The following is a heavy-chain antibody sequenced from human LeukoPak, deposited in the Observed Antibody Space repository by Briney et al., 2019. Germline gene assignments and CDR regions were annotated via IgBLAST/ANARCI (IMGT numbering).Heavy chain of an antibody. V-gene: IGHV3-21*01. CDR2: IRSSSSYI. CDR3: ARGYGSGSGDY. D-gene: IGHD3-10*01. CDR1: GFTFSSYT. J-gene: IGHJ4*01. Sequence: GGSLRLSCAASGFTFSSYTMNWVRQAPGKGLEWVSSIRSSSSYIYYADSLKGRFTISRDNAKNSLYLQMNSLRPEDTAVYYCARGYGSGSGDYWGHGTLVTVSS.